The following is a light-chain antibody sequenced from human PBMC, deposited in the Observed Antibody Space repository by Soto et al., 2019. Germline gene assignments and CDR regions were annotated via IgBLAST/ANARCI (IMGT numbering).Light chain of an antibody. CDR2: AAS. Sequence: DTPMTQSPSSLSASVGDRVTITCRASQTISSYLNWYQQKPGKAPKLLIYAASSLQSGVPSRFSGSGSGTDFTLTISSLQPEDFATYYCQQSYSTPLAFGGGTKVEI. V-gene: IGKV1-39*01. CDR1: QTISSY. J-gene: IGKJ4*01. CDR3: QQSYSTPLA.